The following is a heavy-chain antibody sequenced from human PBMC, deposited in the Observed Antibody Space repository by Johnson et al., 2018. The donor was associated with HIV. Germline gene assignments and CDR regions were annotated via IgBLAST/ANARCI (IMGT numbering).Heavy chain of an antibody. CDR2: IKSKTDGGTT. J-gene: IGHJ3*02. Sequence: VQLVESGGGLVKPGGSLRLSCAASGFTFSNAWMSWVRQAPGKGLEWVGRIKSKTDGGTTDYAAPVKGRFTISRDDSKNTLYLQMNSLKTEDTAVYYCTTDSVSRFRPGVAFDIWGQGTMVTVSS. D-gene: IGHD5/OR15-5a*01. CDR1: GFTFSNAW. V-gene: IGHV3-15*01. CDR3: TTDSVSRFRPGVAFDI.